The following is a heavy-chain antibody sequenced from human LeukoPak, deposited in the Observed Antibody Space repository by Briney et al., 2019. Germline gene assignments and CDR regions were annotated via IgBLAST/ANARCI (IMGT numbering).Heavy chain of an antibody. J-gene: IGHJ3*02. CDR2: IKQDGSEK. CDR1: EFTLRTYW. D-gene: IGHD2-15*01. V-gene: IGHV3-7*03. CDR3: AKIHQNRVVVGAKGAFDI. Sequence: PGGSLRLSCAASEFTLRTYWMSWVRQAPGKGLEWVANIKQDGSEKYYVDSVKGRFTISRDNAKNSLYLQMSSLRAEDTAIYYCAKIHQNRVVVGAKGAFDIWGQGTVVTVSS.